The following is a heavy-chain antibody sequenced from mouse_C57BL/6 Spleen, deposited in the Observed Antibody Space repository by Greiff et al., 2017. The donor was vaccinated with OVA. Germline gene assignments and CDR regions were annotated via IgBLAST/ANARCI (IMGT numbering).Heavy chain of an antibody. CDR3: ALTGPFAY. CDR2: IDPSDSYT. D-gene: IGHD4-1*01. J-gene: IGHJ3*01. CDR1: GYTFTSYW. Sequence: VQLQQSGAELVRPGTSVKLSCKASGYTFTSYWMHWVKQRPGQGLEWIGVIDPSDSYTNYNQKFKGKATLTVDTSSSTAYMQLSSLTSEDSAVYYCALTGPFAYWGQGTLVTVSA. V-gene: IGHV1-59*01.